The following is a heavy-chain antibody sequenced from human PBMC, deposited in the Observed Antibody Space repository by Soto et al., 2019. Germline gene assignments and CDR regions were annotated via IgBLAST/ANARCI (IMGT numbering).Heavy chain of an antibody. CDR2: ISGSGGST. J-gene: IGHJ5*02. CDR1: GFTFSSYA. Sequence: GGSLRLSCAASGFTFSSYAMSWVRQAPGKGLEWVSAISGSGGSTYYADSVKGRFTISRDNSKNTLYLQMNSLRAEDTAVYYCAKPFQLPWVKGPGGRFDPWGQGTLVTVS. CDR3: AKPFQLPWVKGPGGRFDP. D-gene: IGHD2-2*01. V-gene: IGHV3-23*01.